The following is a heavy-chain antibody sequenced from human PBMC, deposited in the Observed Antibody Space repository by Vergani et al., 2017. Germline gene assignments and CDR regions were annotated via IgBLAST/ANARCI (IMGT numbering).Heavy chain of an antibody. J-gene: IGHJ4*02. Sequence: QVTLRESGPALVKPTQTLTLTCTFSGFSLSTSGMCVSWIRQPPGKALEWLALIDWDDDKFYSTSLKTRLTISKDTSKNQVVLTMTNMDPVDTATYYCARIHSSGWSYDYWGQGTLVTVSS. CDR2: IDWDDDK. CDR1: GFSLSTSGMC. CDR3: ARIHSSGWSYDY. V-gene: IGHV2-70*01. D-gene: IGHD6-19*01.